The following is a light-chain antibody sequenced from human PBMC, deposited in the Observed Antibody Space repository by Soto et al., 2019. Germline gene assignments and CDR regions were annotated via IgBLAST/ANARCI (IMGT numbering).Light chain of an antibody. J-gene: IGLJ3*02. V-gene: IGLV2-14*01. Sequence: QSVLTQPASVSGSPGQSITISCTGTSSDVGGYNYVSWYQQHPGKAPKLMIYEVSNRPSWVSNRFSGSKSGNTASLTISGLQAEYEADYYCSSYTSSSTWVFGGGTKLTVL. CDR3: SSYTSSSTWV. CDR1: SSDVGGYNY. CDR2: EVS.